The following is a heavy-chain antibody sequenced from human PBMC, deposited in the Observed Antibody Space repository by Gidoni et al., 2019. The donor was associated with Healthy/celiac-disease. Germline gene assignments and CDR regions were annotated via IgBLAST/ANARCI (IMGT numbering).Heavy chain of an antibody. V-gene: IGHV1-3*01. Sequence: QVQLVQSGAEVKKPGASVKLSCKASGYTFTNYAIHGVRTAPGQRLEWMGWINAGNGNTKDSQRFQGRVTITRDTAASTAYMELSSLRSEDTAVYYGEGNCTNGVCPERHWGQGTLVTVSS. D-gene: IGHD2-8*01. CDR1: GYTFTNYA. CDR2: INAGNGNT. J-gene: IGHJ1*01. CDR3: EGNCTNGVCPERH.